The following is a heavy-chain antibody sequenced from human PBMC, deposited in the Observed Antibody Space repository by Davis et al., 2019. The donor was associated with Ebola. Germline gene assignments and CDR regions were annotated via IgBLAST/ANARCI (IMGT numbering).Heavy chain of an antibody. CDR3: ARTSARGVTKGGYYFDY. Sequence: ASVKVSCKASGYTFTRYYMHWVRQAPGQGLEWMGIINPSGGSTSYAQKFQGRVTMTRDTSTSTVYMELSSLRSEDTAVYYCARTSARGVTKGGYYFDYWGQGTLVTVSS. CDR1: GYTFTRYY. CDR2: INPSGGST. J-gene: IGHJ4*02. D-gene: IGHD4-17*01. V-gene: IGHV1-46*01.